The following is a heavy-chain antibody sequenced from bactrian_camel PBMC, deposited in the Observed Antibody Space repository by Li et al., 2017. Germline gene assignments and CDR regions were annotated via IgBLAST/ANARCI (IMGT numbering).Heavy chain of an antibody. Sequence: HVQLVESGGGSVQAGGSLKLNCKASDLTFSFYYVAWFRQVPGKEREGVAVVSPDGSARYADSEKGRFTISRDNAKNTLYLQLNSLKIEDTAMYYCAIGVQHNGFLGQGTQVTVSS. V-gene: IGHV3S55*01. D-gene: IGHD2*01. CDR1: DLTFSFYY. CDR2: VSPDGSA. CDR3: AIGVQHNGF. J-gene: IGHJ6*01.